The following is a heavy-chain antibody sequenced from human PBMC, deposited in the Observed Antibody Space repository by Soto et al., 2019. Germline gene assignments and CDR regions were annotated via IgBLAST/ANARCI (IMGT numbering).Heavy chain of an antibody. CDR1: GDSVSSNSAT. CDR3: ARERGFLSEAIDI. Sequence: SQTLSLTCGISGDSVSSNSATWNWIRQSPSRGLEWLGRTYYRSQWHNEYEESVKSRITINPDTSKNQFSLQLNSMSPEDTAVYYCARERGFLSEAIDIWGRGTMVTVSS. CDR2: TYYRSQWHN. J-gene: IGHJ3*02. D-gene: IGHD3-10*01. V-gene: IGHV6-1*01.